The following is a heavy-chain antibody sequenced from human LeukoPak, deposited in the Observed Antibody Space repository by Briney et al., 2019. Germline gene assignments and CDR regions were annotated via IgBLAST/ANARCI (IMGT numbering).Heavy chain of an antibody. J-gene: IGHJ5*02. V-gene: IGHV4-39*01. CDR2: IYYSGST. Sequence: KPSETLSLTCTVSGGSISSSSYYWGWIRQPPGKGLEWIGSIYYSGSTYYNPSLKSRVTISVDTSKNLFSLKLSSVTAADTAVYYCARHDLTNIVVVPAAVNWFDPWGQGTLVTVSS. D-gene: IGHD2-2*01. CDR3: ARHDLTNIVVVPAAVNWFDP. CDR1: GGSISSSSYY.